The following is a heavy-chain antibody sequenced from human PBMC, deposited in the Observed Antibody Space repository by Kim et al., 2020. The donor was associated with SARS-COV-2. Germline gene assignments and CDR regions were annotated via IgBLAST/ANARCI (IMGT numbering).Heavy chain of an antibody. CDR3: ANIRSGYSSSWSSYYYYGMDV. CDR1: GFTFSSYA. D-gene: IGHD6-13*01. V-gene: IGHV3-23*01. Sequence: GGSLRLSCAASGFTFSSYAMSWVRQAPGKGLEWVSAISGSGGSTYYADSVKGRFTISRDNSKNTLYLQMNSLRAEDTAVYYCANIRSGYSSSWSSYYYYGMDVWGQGTTVTVSS. J-gene: IGHJ6*02. CDR2: ISGSGGST.